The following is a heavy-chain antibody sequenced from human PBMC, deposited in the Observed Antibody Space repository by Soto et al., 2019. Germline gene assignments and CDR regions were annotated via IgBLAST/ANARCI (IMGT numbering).Heavy chain of an antibody. CDR1: GFTVSSYY. CDR2: IYSGNTGTT. V-gene: IGHV3-66*04. Sequence: PGGSLRLSCAASGFTVSSYYMSWARQAPGKGLEWVSVIYSGNTGTTYYAGSVKGRFTISRDISKNTVYLQMNSLRAEDTAVYYCVRQGFGALHGLVDVWGQGTTVTVSS. CDR3: VRQGFGALHGLVDV. J-gene: IGHJ6*02. D-gene: IGHD3-10*01.